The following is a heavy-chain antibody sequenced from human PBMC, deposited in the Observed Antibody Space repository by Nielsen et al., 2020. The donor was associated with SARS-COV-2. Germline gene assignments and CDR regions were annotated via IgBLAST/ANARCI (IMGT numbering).Heavy chain of an antibody. CDR2: IYYSGST. Sequence: SETLSLTCTVSGGSISSYYWSWIRQPPGKGLEWIGYIYYSGSTNYNPSLKSRVTISVDTSKNQFSLKLSSVTAADTAVYYCARTVNLSSSVRYYYYGMDVWGQGTTVTVSS. V-gene: IGHV4-59*01. D-gene: IGHD6-6*01. CDR1: GGSISSYY. CDR3: ARTVNLSSSVRYYYYGMDV. J-gene: IGHJ6*02.